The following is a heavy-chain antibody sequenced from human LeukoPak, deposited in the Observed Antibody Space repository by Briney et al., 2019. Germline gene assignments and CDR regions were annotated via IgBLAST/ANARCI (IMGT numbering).Heavy chain of an antibody. Sequence: GGSLRLSCVGSRFTFSNYWMTWVRQAPGKGLERVANINKDGGEKYYMESVKGRFTISRDNAKNSLYLQMNSLTVEDTAVYYCARGSEVVITINYYYYMDVWGKGTTVTVSS. CDR3: ARGSEVVITINYYYYMDV. V-gene: IGHV3-7*01. D-gene: IGHD3-22*01. J-gene: IGHJ6*03. CDR1: RFTFSNYW. CDR2: INKDGGEK.